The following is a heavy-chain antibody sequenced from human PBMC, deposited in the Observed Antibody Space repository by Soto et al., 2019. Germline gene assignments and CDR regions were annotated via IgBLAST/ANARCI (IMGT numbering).Heavy chain of an antibody. D-gene: IGHD3-3*01. V-gene: IGHV1-58*01. CDR3: AAADRLRFLYYYYGMDV. CDR2: IVVGSGNT. J-gene: IGHJ6*02. Sequence: SVKVSCKASGFTVTSSAVQWVRQARGQRLEWIGWIVVGSGNTNYAQKFQERVTITRDMSTSTAYMELSSLRSEDTAVYYCAAADRLRFLYYYYGMDVWGQGTTVTVSS. CDR1: GFTVTSSA.